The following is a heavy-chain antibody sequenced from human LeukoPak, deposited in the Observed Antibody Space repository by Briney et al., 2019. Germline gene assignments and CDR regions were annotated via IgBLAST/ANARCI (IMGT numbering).Heavy chain of an antibody. J-gene: IGHJ6*02. CDR1: GGTFSSYA. D-gene: IGHD3-22*01. CDR3: ASRKDYYDSSGYWEVDYYYGMDV. Sequence: SVKVSCKASGGTFSSYAISWVRQAPGQGLEWMGRIIPILGIANCAQKFQGRVTITADKSTSTAYMELSSLRSEDTAVYYCASRKDYYDSSGYWEVDYYYGMDVWGQGTTVTVSS. V-gene: IGHV1-69*04. CDR2: IIPILGIA.